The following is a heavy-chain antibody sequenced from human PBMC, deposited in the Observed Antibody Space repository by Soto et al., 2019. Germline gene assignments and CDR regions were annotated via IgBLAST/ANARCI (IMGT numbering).Heavy chain of an antibody. V-gene: IGHV3-23*01. D-gene: IGHD1-26*01. CDR1: GFTFSSYA. CDR3: AKASGWELLPGDAFDI. J-gene: IGHJ3*02. CDR2: ISGSGGST. Sequence: EVQLLESGGGLVQPGGSLRLSCAASGFTFSSYAMSWVRQAPGKGLEWVSAISGSGGSTYYADSVKGRFTISRDNSKNTLYLQMNSRRAEDTAVYYCAKASGWELLPGDAFDIWGQGTMVTVSS.